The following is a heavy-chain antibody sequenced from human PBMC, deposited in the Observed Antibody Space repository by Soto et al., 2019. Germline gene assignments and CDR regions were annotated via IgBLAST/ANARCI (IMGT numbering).Heavy chain of an antibody. Sequence: GGSLRLSCAASGFTFSSYAMHWVRQAPGKGLEWVAVISYDGSNKYYADSVKGRFTISRDNSKNTLYLQMNSLRAEDTAVYYCASLGAYCSSTSCYPRRWFDPWGQGTLVTVSS. V-gene: IGHV3-30-3*01. D-gene: IGHD2-2*01. CDR2: ISYDGSNK. CDR3: ASLGAYCSSTSCYPRRWFDP. CDR1: GFTFSSYA. J-gene: IGHJ5*02.